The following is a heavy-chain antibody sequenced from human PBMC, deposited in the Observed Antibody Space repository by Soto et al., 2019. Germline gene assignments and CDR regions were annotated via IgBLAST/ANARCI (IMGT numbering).Heavy chain of an antibody. Sequence: QVQLVQSGAEVKKPGASVKVSCKASGYTFTSYGISWVRQAPGQGLEWMGWISPYNGNTNYAQKLQGRVTMTTDTSTSTAYMELRSLRSDDTAVYYCARGGLGYCRGGSCPKTWFDPWGQGTLLTVSS. D-gene: IGHD2-15*01. J-gene: IGHJ5*02. CDR3: ARGGLGYCRGGSCPKTWFDP. CDR2: ISPYNGNT. CDR1: GYTFTSYG. V-gene: IGHV1-18*01.